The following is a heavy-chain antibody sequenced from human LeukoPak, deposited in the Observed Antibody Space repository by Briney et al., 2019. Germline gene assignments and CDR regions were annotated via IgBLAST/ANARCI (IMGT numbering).Heavy chain of an antibody. Sequence: GGSLRLSCVVSGFTFTSYWMSWVRQVPGKGLQWVAKISEAGSEKYYVDSVKGRFTISRDNAKNSLYLHMNSLRAEDTALYYCARDGYSAYDGGFDYWGQGTLVTVSS. D-gene: IGHD5-12*01. V-gene: IGHV3-7*04. CDR2: ISEAGSEK. CDR3: ARDGYSAYDGGFDY. CDR1: GFTFTSYW. J-gene: IGHJ4*02.